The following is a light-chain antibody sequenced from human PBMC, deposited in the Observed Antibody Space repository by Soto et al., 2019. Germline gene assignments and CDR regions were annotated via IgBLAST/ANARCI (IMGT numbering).Light chain of an antibody. CDR2: RNN. J-gene: IGLJ2*01. Sequence: QSVLTQPPSASGTPGQRVTISCSGSSSNIGSNYVYWYQQLPGTAPKLLIYRNNQRPSGVPDRFSGSKSGTSASLAISGLRSEDEADYYCAAWDDSLSGVFGGGTQLPVL. CDR3: AAWDDSLSGV. CDR1: SSNIGSNY. V-gene: IGLV1-47*01.